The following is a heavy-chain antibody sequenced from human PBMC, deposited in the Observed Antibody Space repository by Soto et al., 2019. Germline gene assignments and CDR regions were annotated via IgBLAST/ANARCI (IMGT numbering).Heavy chain of an antibody. CDR3: ARDPYSSSSYYGMDV. CDR1: GYTFTNYY. D-gene: IGHD6-6*01. Sequence: ASVKVSCKASGYTFTNYYMQWMRQAPGQGLEWMGIINPSIGSSSYAQKFQGRVTMARDTSTSTVYMELRSLKSEDTAVYYCARDPYSSSSYYGMDVWGQGNTVTVCS. J-gene: IGHJ6*02. CDR2: INPSIGSS. V-gene: IGHV1-46*01.